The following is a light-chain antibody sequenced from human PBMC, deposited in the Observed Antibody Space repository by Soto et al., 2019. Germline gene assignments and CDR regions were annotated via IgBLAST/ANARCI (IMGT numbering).Light chain of an antibody. Sequence: QSALTQPRSVSGSPGQLVTISCTGTSSDVGGYNYVSWYQQHPGKAPKLMIYDVSKRPSGVPDRFSGSKSGNTASLTISGLQAEDEADYYCCSYAGSYTFVFGGGTQLTVL. CDR3: CSYAGSYTFV. V-gene: IGLV2-11*01. J-gene: IGLJ7*01. CDR1: SSDVGGYNY. CDR2: DVS.